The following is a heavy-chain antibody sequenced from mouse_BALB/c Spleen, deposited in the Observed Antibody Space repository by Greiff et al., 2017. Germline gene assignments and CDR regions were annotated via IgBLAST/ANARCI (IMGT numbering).Heavy chain of an antibody. V-gene: IGHV1-9*01. CDR2: ILPGSGST. Sequence: QVQLQQSGAELMKPGASVKISCKATGYTFSSYWIEWVKQRPGHGLEWIGEILPGSGSTNYNEKFKGKATFTADTSSNTAYMQLSSLTSEDSAVYYCARGEPFDDYAMDYWGQGTSVTVSS. J-gene: IGHJ4*01. CDR1: GYTFSSYW. D-gene: IGHD6-1*01. CDR3: ARGEPFDDYAMDY.